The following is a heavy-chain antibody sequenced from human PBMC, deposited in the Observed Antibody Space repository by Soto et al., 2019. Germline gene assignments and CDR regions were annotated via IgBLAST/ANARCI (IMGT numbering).Heavy chain of an antibody. CDR3: AKDYSTTLYYFDY. J-gene: IGHJ4*02. V-gene: IGHV3-9*01. Sequence: GGSLRLSCAASGFTFDDYAMHWVRQDPGKGLEWVSGISWNSGSIGYADSVKGRFTISRDNAKNSLYLQMNSLRAEDTALYYCAKDYSTTLYYFDYWGQGTLVTVS. CDR2: ISWNSGSI. CDR1: GFTFDDYA. D-gene: IGHD6-13*01.